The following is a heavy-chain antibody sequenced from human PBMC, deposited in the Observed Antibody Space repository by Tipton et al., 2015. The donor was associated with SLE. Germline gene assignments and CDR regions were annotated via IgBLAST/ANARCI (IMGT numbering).Heavy chain of an antibody. CDR2: INHSGST. V-gene: IGHV4-34*01. CDR1: GDSLSSYC. Sequence: TLSLTCSVSGDSLSSYCWSWIRQSPGKGLEWIGEINHSGSTNYNPSLKSRVTISVDTSKNQFSLKLSSVTAADTAVYYCARGILEWSDYWGQGTLVTVSS. CDR3: ARGILEWSDY. J-gene: IGHJ4*02. D-gene: IGHD3-3*01.